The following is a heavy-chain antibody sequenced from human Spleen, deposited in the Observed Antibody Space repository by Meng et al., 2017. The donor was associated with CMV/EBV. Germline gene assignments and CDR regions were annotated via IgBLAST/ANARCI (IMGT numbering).Heavy chain of an antibody. CDR1: GGSFSGYY. V-gene: IGHV4-34*01. D-gene: IGHD4/OR15-4a*01. CDR2: INHSGST. Sequence: SETLSLTCAVYGGSFSGYYWSWIRQPPGKGLEWIGEINHSGSTNYNPSLKSRVTISVDTSKNQFSLKLSSVTAADTAVYYCARWGSNSDYGAGYYYAMDVWGQGTTVTVSS. J-gene: IGHJ6*02. CDR3: ARWGSNSDYGAGYYYAMDV.